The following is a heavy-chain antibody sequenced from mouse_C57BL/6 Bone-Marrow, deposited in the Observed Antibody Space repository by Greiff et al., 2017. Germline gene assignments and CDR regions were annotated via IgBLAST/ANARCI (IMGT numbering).Heavy chain of an antibody. CDR2: IYPGNSDT. V-gene: IGHV1-5*01. CDR1: GYTFTSYW. D-gene: IGHD2-3*01. CDR3: TRSYDGYYPWYVDV. Sequence: EVQLQQSGTVLARPGASVTMSCKTSGYTFTSYWMHWVKQRPGQGLEWIGAIYPGNSDTSYNQKFKGKAKLTAVTSASTAYMELSSLTNEDSAVYYCTRSYDGYYPWYVDVWGTGTTVTVSS. J-gene: IGHJ1*03.